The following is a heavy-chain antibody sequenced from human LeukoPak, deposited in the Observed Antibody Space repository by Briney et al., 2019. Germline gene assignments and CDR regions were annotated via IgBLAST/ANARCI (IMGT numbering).Heavy chain of an antibody. CDR1: GGSISSSSYY. V-gene: IGHV4-39*01. CDR3: ARRLRVYYYDSSGYYWEDFDY. CDR2: IYYSGST. J-gene: IGHJ4*02. D-gene: IGHD3-22*01. Sequence: PSETLSLTCTVSGGSISSSSYYWGWNRQPPGKGLEWIGSIYYSGSTYYNPSLKSRVTIFVDTSKNQFSLKLSSVTAADTAVYYCARRLRVYYYDSSGYYWEDFDYWGQGTLVTVSS.